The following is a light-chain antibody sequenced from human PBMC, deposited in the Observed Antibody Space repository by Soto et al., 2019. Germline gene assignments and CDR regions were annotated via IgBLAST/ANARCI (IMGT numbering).Light chain of an antibody. J-gene: IGLJ2*01. CDR3: QIWDTVVV. Sequence: QLVLTQSPSASASLGASVKLTCTLSRGHSDYGIAWHQQQPDKGPRFLMKLNRDGSPNKGDGIPDRFSGSSSGAERYLTISSLQADDDADYYCQIWDTVVVFGGGTQLTVL. CDR1: RGHSDYG. CDR2: LNRDGSP. V-gene: IGLV4-69*01.